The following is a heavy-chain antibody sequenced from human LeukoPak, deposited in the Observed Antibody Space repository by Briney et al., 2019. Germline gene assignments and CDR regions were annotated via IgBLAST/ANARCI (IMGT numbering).Heavy chain of an antibody. D-gene: IGHD2-2*01. CDR3: ARDNEEIVVVPAAIDY. J-gene: IGHJ4*02. V-gene: IGHV3-30*04. Sequence: PGGSLRLSCAASGFTFSSYAMHWVRQAPGKGLKWVAVISYDGSNKYYADSVKGRFTISRDNSKNTLYLQMNSLRAEDTAVYYCARDNEEIVVVPAAIDYWGQGTLVTVSS. CDR2: ISYDGSNK. CDR1: GFTFSSYA.